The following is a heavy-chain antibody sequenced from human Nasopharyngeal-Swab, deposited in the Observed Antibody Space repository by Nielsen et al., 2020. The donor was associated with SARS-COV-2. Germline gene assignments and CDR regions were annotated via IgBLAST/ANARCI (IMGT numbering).Heavy chain of an antibody. D-gene: IGHD5-18*01. CDR2: IIPIFGTA. J-gene: IGHJ3*02. Sequence: SVKVSCKASGGTFSSYAISWVRQAPGQGLEGMGGIIPIFGTANYAQKSQGRVTITADESTSTAYMELSSLRSEDTAVYYCARGGYSYGYSQWNDAFDIWGQGTMVTVSS. CDR1: GGTFSSYA. CDR3: ARGGYSYGYSQWNDAFDI. V-gene: IGHV1-69*13.